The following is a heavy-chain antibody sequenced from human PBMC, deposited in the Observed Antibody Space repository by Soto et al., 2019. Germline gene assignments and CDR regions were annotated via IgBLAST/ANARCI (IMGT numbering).Heavy chain of an antibody. CDR3: ARDGSGSYYNVYFDY. V-gene: IGHV1-69*13. Sequence: SVKVSCKASGGAFSSYAISWVRQAPGQGLEWMGGIIPIFGTANYAQKFQGRVTITADESTSTAYMELSSLRSEDTAVYYCARDGSGSYYNVYFDYWGQGTLVTVSS. J-gene: IGHJ4*02. D-gene: IGHD3-10*01. CDR2: IIPIFGTA. CDR1: GGAFSSYA.